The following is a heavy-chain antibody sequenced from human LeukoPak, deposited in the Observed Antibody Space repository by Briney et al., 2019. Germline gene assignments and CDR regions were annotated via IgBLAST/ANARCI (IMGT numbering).Heavy chain of an antibody. CDR1: GYTFTNYW. CDR3: AASAYGSGAYVGFDS. Sequence: GESLKIPCRAAGYTFTNYWFGWLRQMPGKGLQWMGIMYPGDFDTRYSPSFQGQVTLSADKSISTAYLQWSSLKASDTAMYYCAASAYGSGAYVGFDSWGQGTLVTVSS. J-gene: IGHJ4*02. CDR2: MYPGDFDT. D-gene: IGHD3-10*01. V-gene: IGHV5-51*01.